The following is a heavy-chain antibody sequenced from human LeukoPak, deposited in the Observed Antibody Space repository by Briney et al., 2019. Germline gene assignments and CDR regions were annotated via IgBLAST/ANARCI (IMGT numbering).Heavy chain of an antibody. CDR1: GFSFTNYA. D-gene: IGHD2-2*03. V-gene: IGHV3-23*01. CDR2: MKGGGDT. Sequence: PGGSLRLSCAASGFSFTNYAMSWVRQAPARGPEGLSSMKGGGDTFYADSVKGRFTLSRDDSRNTVYLQLNNLRVEDTAIYYCARASWISPADAVCCGQGTQVTVSS. J-gene: IGHJ4*02. CDR3: ARASWISPADAVC.